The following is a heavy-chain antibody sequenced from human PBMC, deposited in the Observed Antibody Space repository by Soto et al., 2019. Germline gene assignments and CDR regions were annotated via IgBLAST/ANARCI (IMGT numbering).Heavy chain of an antibody. CDR2: ISGYDGDT. CDR1: GYTFSSYG. CDR3: ARDNYDGSGYYFPDY. D-gene: IGHD3-22*01. J-gene: IGHJ4*02. Sequence: QVQLAQSGAEVKKPGASVKVSCKASGYTFSSYGFPWVRKDPGQGLEWMGWISGYDGDTKYAQNFQARVTMTTDTSTSTAYMELRSLRSDDTAVYYCARDNYDGSGYYFPDYWGQGTLVTVSS. V-gene: IGHV1-18*01.